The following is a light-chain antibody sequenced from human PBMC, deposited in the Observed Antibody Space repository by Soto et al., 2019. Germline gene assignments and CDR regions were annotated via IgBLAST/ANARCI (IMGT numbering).Light chain of an antibody. CDR3: QQPISFPIT. CDR1: QDISTW. J-gene: IGKJ5*01. Sequence: DIQMTQSPSSVSASVGDRVTITCRASQDISTWLAWYQQKPGKAPKLLIYAASSLQSGVPSRFSGSGSGTDFTLTIRSLQPEEFATYYCQQPISFPITFGQGTRLEIK. CDR2: AAS. V-gene: IGKV1D-12*01.